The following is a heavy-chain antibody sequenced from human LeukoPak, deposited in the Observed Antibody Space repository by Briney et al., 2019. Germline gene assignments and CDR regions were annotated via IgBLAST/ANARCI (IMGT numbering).Heavy chain of an antibody. V-gene: IGHV3-33*01. Sequence: GGSLRLSCAASGFTFSSHGMYWVRQAPGKGLEWVALIWYDGSKKNYADSVKGRFTISRDNSKNTLYLQMNRLRAEDTAVYYCARDISRGSIDYWGQGTLVTVSS. CDR2: IWYDGSKK. D-gene: IGHD2-2*01. CDR3: ARDISRGSIDY. CDR1: GFTFSSHG. J-gene: IGHJ4*02.